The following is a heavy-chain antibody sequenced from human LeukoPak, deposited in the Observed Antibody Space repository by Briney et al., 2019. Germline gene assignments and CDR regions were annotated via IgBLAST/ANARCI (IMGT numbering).Heavy chain of an antibody. Sequence: GESLGISWQCSGYSFTSYWISWVRQMPGKGLGWMGRIDPSDSYTNYSPSFQGHVTISADKSISTAYLQWSSLKASETAMYYCARPRVPAAIHYWGQGTLVTVSS. CDR3: ARPRVPAAIHY. V-gene: IGHV5-10-1*01. D-gene: IGHD2-2*02. CDR1: GYSFTSYW. CDR2: IDPSDSYT. J-gene: IGHJ4*02.